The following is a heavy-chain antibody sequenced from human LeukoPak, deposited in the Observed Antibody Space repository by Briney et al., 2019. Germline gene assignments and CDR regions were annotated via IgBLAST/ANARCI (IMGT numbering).Heavy chain of an antibody. V-gene: IGHV4-38-2*02. CDR1: GYFISSGYY. D-gene: IGHD5-18*01. CDR3: AKGAGGFSYYNWFDP. Sequence: SETLSLICTVSGYFISSGYYWGWIRPPPGKGLEWIGSIYYSGTTHYNPSLESRVTISVDTSKNQFSLKLASVTAADTAIYYCAKGAGGFSYYNWFDPWGQGTLVTVSS. J-gene: IGHJ5*02. CDR2: IYYSGTT.